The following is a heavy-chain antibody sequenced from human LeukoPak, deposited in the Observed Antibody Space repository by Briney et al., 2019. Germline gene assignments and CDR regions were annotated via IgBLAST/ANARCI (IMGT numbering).Heavy chain of an antibody. CDR2: INQSRNT. D-gene: IGHD6-19*01. CDR1: GESFSGYS. V-gene: IGHV4-34*01. J-gene: IGHJ2*01. CDR3: ARHGWHAWYFDL. Sequence: KPSETLSLTCVVYGESFSGYSWSWIRQPPGKGLEWIGEINQSRNTNYNPSLKSRVTISIDTSKNQFSLKLSSVTAADTAVYYCARHGWHAWYFDLWGRGTLVTVSS.